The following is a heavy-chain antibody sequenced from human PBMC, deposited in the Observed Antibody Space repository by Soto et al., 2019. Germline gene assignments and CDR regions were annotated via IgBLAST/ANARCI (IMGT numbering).Heavy chain of an antibody. D-gene: IGHD2-2*01. CDR1: GFTFSSYA. J-gene: IGHJ5*02. CDR2: ISYDGSNK. Sequence: GGSLRLSCAASGFTFSSYAMHWVREAPGKGLEWVAVISYDGSNKYYADSVKGRFTISRDNSKNTLYLQMNSLRAEDTAVYYCARGACSSTSCSFNWFDPWGEGNLV. CDR3: ARGACSSTSCSFNWFDP. V-gene: IGHV3-30-3*01.